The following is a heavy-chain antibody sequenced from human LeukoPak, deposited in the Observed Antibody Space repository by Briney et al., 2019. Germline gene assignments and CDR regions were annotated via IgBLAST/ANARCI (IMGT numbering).Heavy chain of an antibody. Sequence: GASVKVSCKASGYTFNSYGITWVRQAPGQGLEWMGWISAYNGNTNYAQKLQGRVTMTTDTSTSTAYMELRSLRSDDTAVYYCARYAMFEVVTAPDSYYYYYMDVWGKGTTVTVSS. J-gene: IGHJ6*03. D-gene: IGHD2-21*02. V-gene: IGHV1-18*01. CDR1: GYTFNSYG. CDR2: ISAYNGNT. CDR3: ARYAMFEVVTAPDSYYYYYMDV.